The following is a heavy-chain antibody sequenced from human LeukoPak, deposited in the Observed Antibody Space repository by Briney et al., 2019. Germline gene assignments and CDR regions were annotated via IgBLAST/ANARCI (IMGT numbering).Heavy chain of an antibody. V-gene: IGHV3-30*02. Sequence: GGSLRLSCAASGFTFSSYGMHWVRQAPGKGLEWVAVIWYDGSNKYYADSVKGRFTISRDNSKNTLYLQMNSLRAEDTALYYCATHYYDSGGYYSPDYWGQGTLVTVSS. CDR2: IWYDGSNK. D-gene: IGHD3-22*01. CDR3: ATHYYDSGGYYSPDY. CDR1: GFTFSSYG. J-gene: IGHJ4*02.